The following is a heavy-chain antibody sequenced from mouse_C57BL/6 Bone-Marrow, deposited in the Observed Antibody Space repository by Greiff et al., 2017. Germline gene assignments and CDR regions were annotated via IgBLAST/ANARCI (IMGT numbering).Heavy chain of an antibody. D-gene: IGHD1-1*01. CDR3: TGRYYGSSFDY. CDR2: IRLKSDNYAT. J-gene: IGHJ2*01. Sequence: EVKLEESGGGLVQPGGSMKLSCVASGFTFSNYWMNWVRQSPEKGLEWVAQIRLKSDNYATHYAESVKGRFTISRDDSKSSVYLQMNNLRAEDTGIYYCTGRYYGSSFDYWGQGTTLTVSS. CDR1: GFTFSNYW. V-gene: IGHV6-3*01.